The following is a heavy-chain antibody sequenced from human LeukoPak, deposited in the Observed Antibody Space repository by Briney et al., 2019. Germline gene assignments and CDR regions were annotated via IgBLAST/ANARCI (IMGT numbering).Heavy chain of an antibody. D-gene: IGHD1-26*01. V-gene: IGHV4-61*02. CDR3: ASGGEVGALRGYFDY. J-gene: IGHJ4*02. CDR2: IYTSGST. Sequence: SQTLSLTCTVSGGSISSGSYYWSWIRQPAGKGLEWIGRIYTSGSTNYNPSLKSRVTISVDTSKNQFSLKLSSVTAADTAVYYCASGGEVGALRGYFDYWGQGTLVTVSS. CDR1: GGSISSGSYY.